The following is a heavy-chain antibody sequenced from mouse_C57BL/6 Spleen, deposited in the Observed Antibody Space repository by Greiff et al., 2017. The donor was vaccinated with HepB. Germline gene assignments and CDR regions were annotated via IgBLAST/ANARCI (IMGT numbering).Heavy chain of an antibody. CDR1: GYTFTSYG. D-gene: IGHD1-1*02. Sequence: QVQLQQSGAELARPGASVKLSCKASGYTFTSYGISWVKQRTGQGLEWIREIYPRSGNTYYNEKFKGKATLTADKSSSTAYMELRSLTSEDSAVYFCARDWIGGLYAMDYWGQGTSVTVSS. J-gene: IGHJ4*01. V-gene: IGHV1-81*01. CDR2: IYPRSGNT. CDR3: ARDWIGGLYAMDY.